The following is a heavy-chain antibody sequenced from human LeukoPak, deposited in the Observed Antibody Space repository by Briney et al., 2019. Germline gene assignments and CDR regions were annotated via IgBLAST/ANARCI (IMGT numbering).Heavy chain of an antibody. CDR2: ITSSSSYI. V-gene: IGHV3-21*01. CDR3: ARPPWGSGSFGYYYGMDV. J-gene: IGHJ6*04. D-gene: IGHD3-10*01. CDR1: GFTFSSYS. Sequence: GGSLRLSCAASGFTFSSYSMNWVRQAPGKGLEWVSSITSSSSYIYYADSVKGRFTISRDNAKNSLYLQMNSLRAEDTAVYYCARPPWGSGSFGYYYGMDVWGKGTTVTVSS.